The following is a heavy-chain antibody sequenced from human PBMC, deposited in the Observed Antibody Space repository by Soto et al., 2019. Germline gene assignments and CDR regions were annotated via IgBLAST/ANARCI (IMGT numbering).Heavy chain of an antibody. V-gene: IGHV6-1*01. CDR3: ARGEQYSGRIFDY. J-gene: IGHJ4*01. CDR1: GDSVSSNSAV. D-gene: IGHD1-26*01. Sequence: SQTLSLTCAITGDSVSSNSAVWSWVRQSPSRGLEWLGRTYYRSKWYYEYAVSVRGRITINPDTSKNQYSLQLNSVTPEDTAVYFCARGEQYSGRIFDYLGQGTLVALSS. CDR2: TYYRSKWYY.